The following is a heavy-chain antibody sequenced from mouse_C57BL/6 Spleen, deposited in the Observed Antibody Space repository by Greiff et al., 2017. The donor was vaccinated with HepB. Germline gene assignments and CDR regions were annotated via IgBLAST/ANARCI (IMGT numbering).Heavy chain of an antibody. CDR1: GYSFTSYY. CDR2: IYPGSGNT. D-gene: IGHD1-1*01. CDR3: AREDYYDSLYAMDY. Sequence: QVQLQQSGPELVKPGASVKISCKASGYSFTSYYIHWVKQRPGQGLEWIGWIYPGSGNTKYNGKFKGKATLTADTSSSTAYMQLSSLTSEDSAVYYCAREDYYDSLYAMDYWGQGTSVTVSS. V-gene: IGHV1-66*01. J-gene: IGHJ4*01.